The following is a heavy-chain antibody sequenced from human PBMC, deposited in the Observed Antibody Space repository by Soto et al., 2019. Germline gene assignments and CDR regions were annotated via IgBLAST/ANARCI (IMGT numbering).Heavy chain of an antibody. Sequence: QEQLVESGGGVVQPGTSLRLSCAASGFTFRSYGMSWVRQAPGKGPEWVAVIWHDGRSYYYLDSVNGRFTISRDNSKNTLYLQMNSLRDEDTAVYYCARDQGGRRLPYYYYGMDVWGHGTTVIVSS. J-gene: IGHJ6*02. V-gene: IGHV3-33*01. CDR1: GFTFRSYG. D-gene: IGHD1-1*01. CDR3: ARDQGGRRLPYYYYGMDV. CDR2: IWHDGRSY.